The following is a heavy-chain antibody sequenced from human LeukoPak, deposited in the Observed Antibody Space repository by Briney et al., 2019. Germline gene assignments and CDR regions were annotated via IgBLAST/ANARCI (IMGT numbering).Heavy chain of an antibody. CDR3: AKDIQANWFDP. D-gene: IGHD1-1*01. CDR1: GYTFTSYY. J-gene: IGHJ5*02. CDR2: INPSGGST. Sequence: ASVKVSCKASGYTFTSYYMHWVRQAPGQGLEWMGIINPSGGSTSYAQKFQGRVTMTRDTSTSTVYMELSSLRSEDTAVYYCAKDIQANWFDPWGQGTLVTVSS. V-gene: IGHV1-46*01.